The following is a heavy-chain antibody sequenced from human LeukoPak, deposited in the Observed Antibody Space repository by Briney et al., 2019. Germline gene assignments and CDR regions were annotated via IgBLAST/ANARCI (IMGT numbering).Heavy chain of an antibody. CDR1: GFTLSSYS. D-gene: IGHD3-9*01. J-gene: IGHJ4*02. CDR2: INSRGSSI. V-gene: IGHV3-48*01. CDR3: AREPNFDDHAFDY. Sequence: GGSLRLSCAASGFTLSSYSMNWVRQAPGKGLEWVSYINSRGSSIDYAASVKGRFTISRDNAKNSLFLQINSLRAEDSAIYYCAREPNFDDHAFDYWGQGTLVTVSS.